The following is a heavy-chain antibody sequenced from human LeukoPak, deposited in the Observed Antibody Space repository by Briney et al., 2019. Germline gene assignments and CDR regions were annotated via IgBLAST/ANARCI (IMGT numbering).Heavy chain of an antibody. D-gene: IGHD1-26*01. CDR1: GFTFSSYA. CDR3: AKDDARWEGYYFDY. Sequence: GGSLRHSCAASGFTFSSYAMSWVRQAPGKGLEWVSAISGSGGSTYYADSVKGRFTISRDNSKNTLYLQMNSLRAEDTAVYYCAKDDARWEGYYFDYWGQGTLVTVSS. J-gene: IGHJ4*02. V-gene: IGHV3-23*01. CDR2: ISGSGGST.